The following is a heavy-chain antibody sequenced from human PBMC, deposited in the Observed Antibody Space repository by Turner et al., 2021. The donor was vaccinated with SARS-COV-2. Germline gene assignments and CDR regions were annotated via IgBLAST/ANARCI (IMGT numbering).Heavy chain of an antibody. Sequence: QLQLPESGPGLVKPSETLSPTCTVSGGSISSSRYYWGWIRPPPGKGLEWIGSMYYSGSTYYNPSLKSRVTISVDTSKNQFSLKLSSVTAADTAVYYCARRSSRLGNWYFDLWGRGTLVTVSS. V-gene: IGHV4-39*01. CDR2: MYYSGST. D-gene: IGHD2-15*01. CDR1: GGSISSSRYY. CDR3: ARRSSRLGNWYFDL. J-gene: IGHJ2*01.